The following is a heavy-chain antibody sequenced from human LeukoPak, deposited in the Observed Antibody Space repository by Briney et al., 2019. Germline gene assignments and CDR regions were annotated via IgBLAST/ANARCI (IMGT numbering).Heavy chain of an antibody. J-gene: IGHJ3*02. CDR3: AREGIGGSHDAFDI. CDR1: GGTFSSYA. V-gene: IGHV1-46*03. D-gene: IGHD1-26*01. Sequence: GSSVKVSCKASGGTFSSYAISWVRQAPGQGLEWMGIINPSGGSTSYAQKFQGRVTMTRDTSTSTVYMELSSLRSEDTAVYYCAREGIGGSHDAFDIWGQGTMVTVSS. CDR2: INPSGGST.